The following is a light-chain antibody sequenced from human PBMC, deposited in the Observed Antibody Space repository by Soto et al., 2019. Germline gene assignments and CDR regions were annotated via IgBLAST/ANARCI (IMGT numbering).Light chain of an antibody. CDR2: GAS. CDR1: QSVGSN. CDR3: QQYNNWPLS. V-gene: IGKV3-15*01. Sequence: EIVMTQSPDTLSVSPGERATLSCRASQSVGSNLAWYQQKPGQAPRLLIQGASTMATGIPARFSGSGSRTDFTLTISSLQSEDFAVYYCQQYNNWPLSFGGGTKVEIK. J-gene: IGKJ4*01.